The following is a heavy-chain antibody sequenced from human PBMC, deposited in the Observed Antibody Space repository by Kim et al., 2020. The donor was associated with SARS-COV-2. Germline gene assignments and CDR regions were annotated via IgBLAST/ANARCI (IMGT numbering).Heavy chain of an antibody. CDR3: ARVPVVLGYSTGFDS. CDR1: GFTFSDYW. V-gene: IGHV3-7*04. CDR2: IRHDAGDK. Sequence: GGSLRLSCAAAGFTFSDYWMAWVRQAPGRGLEWLANIRHDAGDKYYVHSLKGRFTVSRDNAKNSLFLQMNSLRVEDTAVYYCARVPVVLGYSTGFDSWGQGTLVTVSS. D-gene: IGHD2-8*02. J-gene: IGHJ4*02.